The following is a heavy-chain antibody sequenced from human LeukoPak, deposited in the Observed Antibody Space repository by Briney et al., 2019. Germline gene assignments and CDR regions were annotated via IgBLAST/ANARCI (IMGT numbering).Heavy chain of an antibody. V-gene: IGHV3-23*01. Sequence: PGGSLRLSCAASGLAFSGYAMSWVRQAPGKGLEWVSTISVASNTFYADSVKGRFTISRDNSRNTVYLQMTSLRADDTAVYYCADYGVSGVRNNFYWGQGTLVTVSS. CDR3: ADYGVSGVRNNFY. D-gene: IGHD3-3*01. CDR2: ISVASNT. J-gene: IGHJ4*02. CDR1: GLAFSGYA.